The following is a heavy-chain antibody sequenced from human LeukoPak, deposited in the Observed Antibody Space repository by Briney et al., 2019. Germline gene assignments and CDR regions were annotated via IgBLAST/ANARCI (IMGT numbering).Heavy chain of an antibody. CDR1: GGAISRGGYY. CDR2: IYYSGRT. V-gene: IGHV4-61*08. Sequence: SRTLSLTCTVSGGAISRGGYYWSCIRHPPGKGLEWIGYIYYSGRTNYTPSLKSRVTSSVDTSKIQFSLKVSSVTAADTAVYYCTSHYDGANSGWDYWGQGTLVTVSS. D-gene: IGHD4-23*01. J-gene: IGHJ4*02. CDR3: TSHYDGANSGWDY.